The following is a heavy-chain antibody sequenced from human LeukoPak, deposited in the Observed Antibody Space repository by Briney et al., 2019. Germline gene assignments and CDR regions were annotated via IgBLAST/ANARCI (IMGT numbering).Heavy chain of an antibody. D-gene: IGHD1-1*01. Sequence: GGSLRLSCAASGFIFSSYSMSWVRQAPGKGLEWISSISGNSAHTHYADSVKGRFTISRDNSKNTLYLQMNNLRAEDTAVYYCARDLQSTGTSPFDYYTMDVWGQGTTVTVSS. CDR2: ISGNSAHT. CDR1: GFIFSSYS. CDR3: ARDLQSTGTSPFDYYTMDV. J-gene: IGHJ6*02. V-gene: IGHV3-23*01.